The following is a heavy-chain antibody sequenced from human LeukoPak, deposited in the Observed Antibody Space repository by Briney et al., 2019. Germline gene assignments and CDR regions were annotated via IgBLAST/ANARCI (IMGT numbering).Heavy chain of an antibody. CDR2: ISAGATTT. D-gene: IGHD2-21*02. Sequence: SAISAGATTTYYADSVKGRFTISRDHSRNTLYLQMDSLRVEDTAVYYCANPCSDGVCYPDYWGQGTLVTVSS. J-gene: IGHJ4*02. V-gene: IGHV3-23*01. CDR3: ANPCSDGVCYPDY.